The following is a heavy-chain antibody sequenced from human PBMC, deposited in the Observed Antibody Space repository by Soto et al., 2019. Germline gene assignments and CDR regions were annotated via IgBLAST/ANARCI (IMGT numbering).Heavy chain of an antibody. V-gene: IGHV3-72*01. CDR1: GFTFSDHH. CDR2: TRNKANSYTT. CDR3: SRDLGS. J-gene: IGHJ5*02. Sequence: EVQLVESGGNLVQPGGSLRLSCAASGFTFSDHHMDWVRQAPGKGLEWVGRTRNKANSYTTEYAASVKGRFTISRDDSTNSLYLKMNSLKTADTAVYYCSRDLGSWGQGTLVTVSS.